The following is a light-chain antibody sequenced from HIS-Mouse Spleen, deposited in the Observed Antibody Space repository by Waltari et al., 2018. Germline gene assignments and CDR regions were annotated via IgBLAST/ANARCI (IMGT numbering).Light chain of an antibody. CDR2: EDS. CDR3: YSTDSSGNHRV. CDR1: ALPKNY. J-gene: IGLJ2*01. Sequence: SYELTQPPSVSVSPGQTARITCSGDALPKNYAYWYQQKSGQAPVLVIYEDSKRPSGIPERFSGSSSGTMATLTISGAQVEDEAYYYCYSTDSSGNHRVFGGGTKLTVL. V-gene: IGLV3-10*01.